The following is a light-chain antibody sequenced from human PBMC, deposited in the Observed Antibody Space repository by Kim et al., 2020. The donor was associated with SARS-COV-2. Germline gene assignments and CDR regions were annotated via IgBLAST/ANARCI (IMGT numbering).Light chain of an antibody. J-gene: IGLJ3*02. CDR3: QVWDSSSDHRV. CDR1: NIGSKR. CDR2: YDS. Sequence: APEKTARITCGGNNIGSKRVHWYQQKPGQAPVLVIYYDSDRPAGIHERFSGSNSGNTATLTISRVEAGDEADYYCQVWDSSSDHRVFGGGTQLTVL. V-gene: IGLV3-21*04.